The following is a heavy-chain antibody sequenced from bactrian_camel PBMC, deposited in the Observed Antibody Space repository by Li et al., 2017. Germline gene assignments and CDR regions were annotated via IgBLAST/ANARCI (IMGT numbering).Heavy chain of an antibody. J-gene: IGHJ4*01. CDR3: AAEYGYCSGGLRYESYSY. CDR1: GDTDNNPY. CDR2: AYDGDPT. D-gene: IGHD2*01. V-gene: IGHV3S53*01. Sequence: VQLVESGGGSVQAGGSLTLSCVASGDTDNNPYMAWFRQGSGTEREGVAVAYDGDPTYYASSVKGRFIISGDNGKNAVSLQMNNLTPEDTAMYYCAAEYGYCSGGLRYESYSYWGQGTQVTVS.